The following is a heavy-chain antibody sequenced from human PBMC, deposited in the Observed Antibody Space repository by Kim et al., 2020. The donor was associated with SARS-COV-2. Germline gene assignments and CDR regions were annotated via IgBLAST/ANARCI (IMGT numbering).Heavy chain of an antibody. J-gene: IGHJ6*02. CDR1: GFSLSTSGMC. CDR3: ARSRNDYGDYGVPYYYYYYGMDV. D-gene: IGHD4-17*01. Sequence: SGPTLVNPTQTLTLTCTFSGFSLSTSGMCVSWIRQPPGKALEWLALIDWDDDKYYSTSLKTRLTISKDTSKNQVVLTMTNMDPVDTATYYCARSRNDYGDYGVPYYYYYYGMDVWGQGTTVTVSS. CDR2: IDWDDDK. V-gene: IGHV2-70*01.